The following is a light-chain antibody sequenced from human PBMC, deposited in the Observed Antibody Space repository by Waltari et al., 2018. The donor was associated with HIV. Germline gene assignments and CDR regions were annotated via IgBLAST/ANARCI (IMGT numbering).Light chain of an antibody. CDR2: SNK. CDR3: AAWDDSLNAYV. CDR1: SSNIEGNP. J-gene: IGLJ1*01. Sequence: QSVLTQPPSASGTPGQRVSVSCSGSSSNIEGNPVNWYHHLPKTAPQLLIYSNKQRPSGVPDRFSGSKSGTSASLAIRWLQSEYEADYDCAAWDDSLNAYVFGTGTKVTVL. V-gene: IGLV1-44*01.